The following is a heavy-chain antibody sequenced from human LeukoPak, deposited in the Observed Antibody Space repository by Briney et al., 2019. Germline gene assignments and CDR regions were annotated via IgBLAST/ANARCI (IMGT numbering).Heavy chain of an antibody. J-gene: IGHJ3*02. CDR2: IYYSGST. V-gene: IGHV4-59*08. Sequence: SETLSLTCTVSGGSISSYYWSWIRQPPGKGLEWIGYIYYSGSTNYNPSLKSRVTISVDTSKNQFSLKLSSVTAADPAVYYFARHPAYYDFWSGYYRDAFDIWGQGTMVTVSS. D-gene: IGHD3-3*01. CDR1: GGSISSYY. CDR3: ARHPAYYDFWSGYYRDAFDI.